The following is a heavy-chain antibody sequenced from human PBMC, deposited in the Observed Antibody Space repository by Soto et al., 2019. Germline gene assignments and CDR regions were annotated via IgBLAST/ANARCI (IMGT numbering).Heavy chain of an antibody. CDR1: GFPFSSYS. Sequence: PGGSLRLSCAASGFPFSSYSMNWVRQAPGKGLEWVSRISSSSSYIYYADSVKGRFTISRDNAKNSLYLQMNSLRAEDTAVYYCARDSDSSYYFDYWGQGTLVTVSS. J-gene: IGHJ4*02. V-gene: IGHV3-21*01. CDR2: ISSSSSYI. D-gene: IGHD3-10*01. CDR3: ARDSDSSYYFDY.